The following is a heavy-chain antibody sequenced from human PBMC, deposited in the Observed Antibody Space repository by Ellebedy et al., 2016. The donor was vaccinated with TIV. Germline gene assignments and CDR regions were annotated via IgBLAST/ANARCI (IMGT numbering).Heavy chain of an antibody. CDR2: IYYSGSA. J-gene: IGHJ4*02. Sequence: MPSETLSLTCSVSGGSVSSTRYYWAWIRQPPGKGLEWIGSIYYSGSAYYNPSLKSRVTVSVDTSKNQFSLNLRTVTAADTAVYYCARTDPWQPIDDWGQGILVSVSS. CDR1: GGSVSSTRYY. D-gene: IGHD2-21*02. V-gene: IGHV4-39*01. CDR3: ARTDPWQPIDD.